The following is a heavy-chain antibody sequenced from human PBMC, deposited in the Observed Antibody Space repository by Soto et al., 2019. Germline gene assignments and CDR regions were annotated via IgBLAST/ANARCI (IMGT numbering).Heavy chain of an antibody. CDR3: GTDQWGGAFDI. V-gene: IGHV3-7*01. Sequence: GGSLRLSCVASGFTLSTYWMAWVRQTPGKGLEFVANIRPDGNEINYVDSVKGRFTISRDNAKNSLFLQMNSLRHDDTAVYYCGTDQWGGAFDIGGRGTTVTVSS. D-gene: IGHD3-10*01. CDR2: IRPDGNEI. J-gene: IGHJ3*02. CDR1: GFTLSTYW.